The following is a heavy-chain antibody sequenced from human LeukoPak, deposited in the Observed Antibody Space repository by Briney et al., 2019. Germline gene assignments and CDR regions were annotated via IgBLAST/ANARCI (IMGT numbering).Heavy chain of an antibody. J-gene: IGHJ5*02. D-gene: IGHD6-13*01. CDR2: ISGSGSTI. CDR3: ARVRYEAAAANWFDP. CDR1: GFTFSSYG. Sequence: GGSLRLSCAASGFTFSSYGMSWVRQAPGKGLEWVSAISGSGSTIYYADSVKGRFTISRDNAKNSLYLQMNSLRAEDTAVYYCARVRYEAAAANWFDPWGQGTLVTVSS. V-gene: IGHV3-48*04.